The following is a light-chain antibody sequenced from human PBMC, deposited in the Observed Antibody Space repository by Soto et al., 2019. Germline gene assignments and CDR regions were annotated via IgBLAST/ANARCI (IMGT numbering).Light chain of an antibody. V-gene: IGKV1-12*01. CDR1: QDIHTW. CDR3: QQANSFPLA. CDR2: GAS. Sequence: DIQMTQSPSSVSASVGDRVTITCRASQDIHTWLAWYQQKPGKAPNLLIYGASTLQSGVPSRFSASGSGRDFTLTISSLQPEDFATYYCQQANSFPLAFGPGTKVDFK. J-gene: IGKJ3*01.